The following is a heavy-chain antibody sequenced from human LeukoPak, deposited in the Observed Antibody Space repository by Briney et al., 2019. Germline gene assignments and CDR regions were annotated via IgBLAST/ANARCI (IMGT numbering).Heavy chain of an antibody. D-gene: IGHD6-13*01. CDR2: IYHSGST. CDR3: ARDLNHPWDSSSWVAFDI. V-gene: IGHV4-30-2*01. J-gene: IGHJ3*02. CDR1: GGSISSGGYY. Sequence: PSETLSLTCTVSGGSISSGGYYWSWIRQPPGKGLEWIGYIYHSGSTYYNPSLKSRVTISVDRSKNQFSLKLSSVTAADTAVYYCARDLNHPWDSSSWVAFDIWGQGTMVTVSS.